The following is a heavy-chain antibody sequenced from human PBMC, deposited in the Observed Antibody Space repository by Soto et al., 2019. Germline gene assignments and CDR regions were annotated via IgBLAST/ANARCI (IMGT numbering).Heavy chain of an antibody. D-gene: IGHD3-3*01. CDR3: ARAISDFWSGYNYYYYMDV. CDR1: GYTFTSYG. V-gene: IGHV1-18*01. CDR2: ISAYNGNT. Sequence: ASVKVSCKASGYTFTSYGISLVRQAPGQGLEWMGWISAYNGNTNYAQKLQGRVTMTTDTSTSTAYMELRSLRSDDTDVYYCARAISDFWSGYNYYYYMDVWGKGTTVTVSS. J-gene: IGHJ6*03.